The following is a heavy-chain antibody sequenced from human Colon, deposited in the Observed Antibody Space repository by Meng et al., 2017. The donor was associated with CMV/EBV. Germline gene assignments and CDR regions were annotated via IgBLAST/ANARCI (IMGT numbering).Heavy chain of an antibody. D-gene: IGHD4-23*01. CDR3: AKDMTTVGATYFDY. CDR2: IKQDGSEK. J-gene: IGHJ4*02. V-gene: IGHV3-7*03. Sequence: GESLKISCVASGITFSAYWMSWVRQAPGKGLEWVANIKQDGSEKNYVDSVKGRFTISRDNAKNTLYLQMNSLRTEDTALYYCAKDMTTVGATYFDYWGQGTLVTVSS. CDR1: GITFSAYW.